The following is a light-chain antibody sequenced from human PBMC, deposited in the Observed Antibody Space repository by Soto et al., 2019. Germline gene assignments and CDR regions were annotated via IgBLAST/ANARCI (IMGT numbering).Light chain of an antibody. CDR3: QQYYSTPGT. CDR1: LSLLYSPHNKNY. J-gene: IGKJ3*01. Sequence: DIVMTQSPDSLAVSLGERATINCRSSLSLLYSPHNKNYLAWYQQRPGQPPRLLIKWASTRESGVPERFSGGGSGTDFTLTISSLQAEDGAVYYCQQYYSTPGTFGPGTKVDNK. V-gene: IGKV4-1*01. CDR2: WAS.